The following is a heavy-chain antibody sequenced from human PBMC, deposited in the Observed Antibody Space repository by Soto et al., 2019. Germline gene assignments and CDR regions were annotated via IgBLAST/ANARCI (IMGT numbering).Heavy chain of an antibody. D-gene: IGHD2-15*01. J-gene: IGHJ5*02. V-gene: IGHV1-69*06. Sequence: QVQLVQSGADVKKPGSSVKVSCKASGGTFSTYTFSWVRQAPGQGLEWMGRIIPIFGTPYYAQKFQGRVTITADKSTSTVYMELSSLRSDDTAVYFCARGLECRGYCLDKPTWSAPWGQGTLVTVSS. CDR3: ARGLECRGYCLDKPTWSAP. CDR2: IIPIFGTP. CDR1: GGTFSTYT.